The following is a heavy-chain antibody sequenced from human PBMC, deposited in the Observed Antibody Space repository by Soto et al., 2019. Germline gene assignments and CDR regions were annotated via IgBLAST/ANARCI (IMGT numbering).Heavy chain of an antibody. D-gene: IGHD5-12*01. Sequence: GGSLRLSCAASGFTFSSYGMHWVRQAPGKGLEWVAVISYDGSNKYYADSVKGRSTISRDNSKNTLYLQMNSLRAEDTAVYYCAKGLGRGLDGFEIWGQGTMVTV. CDR1: GFTFSSYG. CDR3: AKGLGRGLDGFEI. CDR2: ISYDGSNK. V-gene: IGHV3-30*18. J-gene: IGHJ3*02.